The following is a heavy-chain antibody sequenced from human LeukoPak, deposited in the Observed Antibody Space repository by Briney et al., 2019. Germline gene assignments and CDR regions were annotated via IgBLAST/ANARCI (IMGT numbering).Heavy chain of an antibody. Sequence: GGSLRLSCAASGFTFDDYAMHWVRQAPGKGLEWVSGISWNSGSIGYADSVKGRFTISRDNSKNTLYLQMNSLRAEDTAVYYCARGTIAVAGTGSFDYWGQGTLVTVSS. J-gene: IGHJ4*02. CDR3: ARGTIAVAGTGSFDY. D-gene: IGHD6-19*01. V-gene: IGHV3-9*01. CDR1: GFTFDDYA. CDR2: ISWNSGSI.